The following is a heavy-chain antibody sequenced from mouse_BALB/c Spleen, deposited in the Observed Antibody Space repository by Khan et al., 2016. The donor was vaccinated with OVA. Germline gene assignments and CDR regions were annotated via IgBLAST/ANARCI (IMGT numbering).Heavy chain of an antibody. CDR3: ARRGLRWDFDY. J-gene: IGHJ2*01. Sequence: QVQLQQSGAELAKPGASVKMSCKASGYTFINYWILWIKQRPGQGLEWIGYINPSTGYTEYNQNFKDKATLTADISSSTAYMKLSSLTSEDSAVYYCARRGLRWDFDYWGQGTTLTVSS. D-gene: IGHD1-1*01. CDR2: INPSTGYT. CDR1: GYTFINYW. V-gene: IGHV1-7*01.